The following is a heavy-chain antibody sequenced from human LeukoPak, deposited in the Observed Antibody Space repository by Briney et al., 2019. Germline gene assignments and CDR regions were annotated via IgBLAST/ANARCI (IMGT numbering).Heavy chain of an antibody. D-gene: IGHD6-13*01. J-gene: IGHJ4*01. CDR2: ISSSSSYI. CDR3: ARDFYRQQLFGIEVLPFDY. Sequence: GGSLRLSCAASGFTFSSYSMNWVRQAPGKGLEWVSSISSSSSYIYYADSVKGRFTISRDNAKNSLYLQMNSLRAEDTAVYYCARDFYRQQLFGIEVLPFDYWGPGNLFTVSS. V-gene: IGHV3-21*01. CDR1: GFTFSSYS.